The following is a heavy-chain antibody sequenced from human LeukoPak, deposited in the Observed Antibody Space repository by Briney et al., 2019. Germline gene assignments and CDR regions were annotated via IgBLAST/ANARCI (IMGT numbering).Heavy chain of an antibody. CDR3: AQYHLLFGFDY. CDR2: IYHSGST. V-gene: IGHV4-4*02. J-gene: IGHJ4*02. CDR1: GGSISTSNW. Sequence: SGTLSLTCAVSGGSISTSNWWTWVRQPPGQGLEWIGEIYHSGSTKYNPSLKSRVTISVDKSKNQFSLKLSSVTAADTAVYYCAQYHLLFGFDYWGQGTLVTVSS. D-gene: IGHD2-2*01.